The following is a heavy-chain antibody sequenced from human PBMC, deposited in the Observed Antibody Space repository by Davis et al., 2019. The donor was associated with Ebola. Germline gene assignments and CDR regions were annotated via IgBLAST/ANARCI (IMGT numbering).Heavy chain of an antibody. D-gene: IGHD6-13*01. CDR3: ASEIAAAVSV. CDR1: GGSVSSSDYY. CDR2: INYGGST. V-gene: IGHV4-39*01. Sequence: SETLSLTCTVSGGSVSSSDYYWGWIRQPPGKGLEWIGSINYGGSTYYKPSLKSRITMSVDTSKNQFSLKLSSVTAADTAVYYCASEIAAAVSVWGQGTLVTVSS. J-gene: IGHJ4*02.